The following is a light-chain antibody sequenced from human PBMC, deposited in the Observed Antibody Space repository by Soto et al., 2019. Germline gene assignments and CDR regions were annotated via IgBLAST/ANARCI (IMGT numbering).Light chain of an antibody. CDR2: EVS. CDR1: SSDVGGYNY. V-gene: IGLV2-14*01. Sequence: QSVLTQPASVSGSPGQSITISCTGTSSDVGGYNYVSWYQQHPGKAPKLMIYEVSNRPSGVSNRFSGSKSGNTASLTISGLQAEDEADYYCSSYTSSSPRVFGNGTKVNVL. J-gene: IGLJ1*01. CDR3: SSYTSSSPRV.